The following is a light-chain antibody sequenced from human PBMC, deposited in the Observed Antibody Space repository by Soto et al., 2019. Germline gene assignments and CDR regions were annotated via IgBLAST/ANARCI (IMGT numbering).Light chain of an antibody. CDR3: QKYAGAPKT. CDR1: QDISNY. V-gene: IGKV1-27*01. CDR2: AAS. Sequence: DIQMTQSPSSLSASVGDRVTITCRASQDISNYLAWYQQQPGKVPQLLIYAASILQSGVPSRFIGSGSGTDFTLTISSLQPEDAATYYCQKYAGAPKTFGQGTKLEIK. J-gene: IGKJ2*01.